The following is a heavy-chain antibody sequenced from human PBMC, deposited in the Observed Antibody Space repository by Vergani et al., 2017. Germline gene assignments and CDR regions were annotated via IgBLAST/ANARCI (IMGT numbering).Heavy chain of an antibody. V-gene: IGHV4-59*12. J-gene: IGHJ4*02. CDR2: IYSTGST. D-gene: IGHD3-10*01. CDR3: ARDRAGMVRGILDY. CDR1: GGSFNTYY. Sequence: QVQLEESGPGLVKPSETLSLTCTVSGGSFNTYYWSWIRQSPGKGLEWIGYIYSTGSTKYNPSLNSRVTMSVDKSKNQFSLKLSSVTAADTAVYYCARDRAGMVRGILDYWGQGTLVTVSS.